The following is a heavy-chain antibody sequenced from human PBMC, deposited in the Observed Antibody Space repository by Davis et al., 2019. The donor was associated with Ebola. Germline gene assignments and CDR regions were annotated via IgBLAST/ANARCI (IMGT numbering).Heavy chain of an antibody. CDR3: ARGPDFWSGYTLYGMDV. V-gene: IGHV1-8*01. Sequence: AASVKVSCKASGYTFTSYDINWVRQATGQGLEWMGWMNPNSGNTGYAQKFQGRVTMTRNTSISTAYMELSSLRSEDTAVYYCARGPDFWSGYTLYGMDVWGQGTTVTVSS. J-gene: IGHJ6*02. CDR2: MNPNSGNT. D-gene: IGHD3-3*01. CDR1: GYTFTSYD.